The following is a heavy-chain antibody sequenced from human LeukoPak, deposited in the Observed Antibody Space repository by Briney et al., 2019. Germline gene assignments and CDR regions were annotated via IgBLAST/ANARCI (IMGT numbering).Heavy chain of an antibody. J-gene: IGHJ6*03. V-gene: IGHV3-30*02. CDR3: AKNRRIFGRTLQRHYMDV. CDR2: MTYDGSKR. Sequence: VGSLRLSCVVSGFTFSSYGMHWVRQAPGKGLEWVSFMTYDGSKRPYADSVKGRFTISRDNSKNTLYLQMDGRRPEDTAVYYCAKNRRIFGRTLQRHYMDVWGKGTTVAVSS. CDR1: GFTFSSYG. D-gene: IGHD3-3*01.